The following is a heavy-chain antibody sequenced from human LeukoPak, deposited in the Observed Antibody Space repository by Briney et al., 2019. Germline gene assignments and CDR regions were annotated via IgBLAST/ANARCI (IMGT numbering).Heavy chain of an antibody. J-gene: IGHJ4*02. CDR3: ARSITTDGYAY. D-gene: IGHD4-11*01. V-gene: IGHV5-51*01. CDR2: IYPGDFDT. CDR1: GSIFTTYW. Sequence: GASLQISCKCSGSIFTTYWIGWVRQLPGKVLEWMGIIYPGDFDTKYSPSFQGHVTISVDKSISTAYLQCSSLKASDTAMYYCARSITTDGYAYWGQGTLVTVSS.